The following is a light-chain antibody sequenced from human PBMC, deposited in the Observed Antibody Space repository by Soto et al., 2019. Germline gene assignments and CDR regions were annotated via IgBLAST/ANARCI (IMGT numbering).Light chain of an antibody. CDR2: DNN. CDR3: SSYTTSTSFIL. Sequence: QSVLTQPPSVSAAPGQKVTISCSGSSSNIGNNYVSWYQQLPGTAPKLLIYDNNKRPSGIPDRFSGSKSGTSATLGITGLQAEDEAYYYCSSYTTSTSFILFGGGTQLTVL. CDR1: SSNIGNNY. V-gene: IGLV1-51*01. J-gene: IGLJ2*01.